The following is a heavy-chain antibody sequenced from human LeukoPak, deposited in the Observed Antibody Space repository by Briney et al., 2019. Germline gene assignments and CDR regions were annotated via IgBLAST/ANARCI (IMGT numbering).Heavy chain of an antibody. V-gene: IGHV3-53*01. Sequence: GGSLRLSCAASGFTVSSNYMSWVRKAPGKGLEWVSVIYSGGSTYYADSVKGRFTIPRDNSKNTLYLQMNSLRAEDTAVYYCARERGGLYSSSWQLDYWGQGTLVTVSS. CDR2: IYSGGST. J-gene: IGHJ4*02. D-gene: IGHD6-13*01. CDR1: GFTVSSNY. CDR3: ARERGGLYSSSWQLDY.